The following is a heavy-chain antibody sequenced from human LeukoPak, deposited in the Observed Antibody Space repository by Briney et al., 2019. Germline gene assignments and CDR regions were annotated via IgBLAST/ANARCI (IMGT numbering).Heavy chain of an antibody. V-gene: IGHV3-23*01. Sequence: GGTLRLSCAASGFTFNTYGMSWVRQAPGKGLELVSGISGSGGATYYADSVKGRFTISRDDPHNTLYLQMNSLRAEDTAVYFCARGGVDYYGSGTYYLMYYFDYWGQGALVTVSS. CDR3: ARGGVDYYGSGTYYLMYYFDY. CDR2: ISGSGGAT. D-gene: IGHD3-10*01. CDR1: GFTFNTYG. J-gene: IGHJ4*02.